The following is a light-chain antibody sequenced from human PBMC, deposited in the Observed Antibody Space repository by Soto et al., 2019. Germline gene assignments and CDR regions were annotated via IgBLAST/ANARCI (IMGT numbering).Light chain of an antibody. J-gene: IGLJ3*02. CDR3: AACDCGLSRPL. CDR1: SSNIGNNH. Sequence: QSVLTQPPSASGTPGQRVTISCSGSSSNIGNNHVYWYQQLAGTAPKLLMSETNQRPSGVPNRFTASKYGSSASLAISGLRSEDDAAYYCAACDCGLSRPLFGGGTKVTVL. CDR2: ETN. V-gene: IGLV1-47*01.